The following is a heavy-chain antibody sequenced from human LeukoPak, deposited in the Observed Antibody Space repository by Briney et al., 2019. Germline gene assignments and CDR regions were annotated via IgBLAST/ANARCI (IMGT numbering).Heavy chain of an antibody. V-gene: IGHV3-7*03. Sequence: PGGSLRLSCAASGFTFSSYWMNWARQAPGKGLEWVASINHNGNVNYYVDSVKGRFTISRDNAKNSLYLQMSNLRAEDTAVYYCASSLGPLTEYWGQGTLVTVSS. D-gene: IGHD3-16*01. CDR1: GFTFSSYW. CDR2: INHNGNVN. J-gene: IGHJ4*02. CDR3: ASSLGPLTEY.